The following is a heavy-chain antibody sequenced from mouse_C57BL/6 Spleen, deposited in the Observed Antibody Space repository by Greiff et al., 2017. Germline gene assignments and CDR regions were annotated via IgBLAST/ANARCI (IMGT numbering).Heavy chain of an antibody. Sequence: QVQLQQSGPELVKPGASVKISCKASGYAFSSSWMNWVKQRPGKGLEWIGRIYPGDGDTNYNGKFKGKATLTADKSSSTAYMQLSSLTSEDSAVYFCARPFSSEGYFDVWGTGTTVTVSS. CDR2: IYPGDGDT. CDR3: ARPFSSEGYFDV. D-gene: IGHD1-1*01. CDR1: GYAFSSSW. V-gene: IGHV1-82*01. J-gene: IGHJ1*03.